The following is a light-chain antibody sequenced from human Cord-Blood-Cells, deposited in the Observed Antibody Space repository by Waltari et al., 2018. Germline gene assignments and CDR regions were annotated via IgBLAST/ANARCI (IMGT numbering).Light chain of an antibody. V-gene: IGLV3-1*01. Sequence: SYELTQPPSVSVSPGQTASITCPGDKLGDKYACWYQQKPGQSPVLVIYQDSKRPEGTPESLHGANSRYTATLTYSGSQARDEAGDYCQAWDSSTAVFDGGTELTVL. CDR3: QAWDSSTAV. CDR2: QDS. CDR1: KLGDKY. J-gene: IGLJ3*02.